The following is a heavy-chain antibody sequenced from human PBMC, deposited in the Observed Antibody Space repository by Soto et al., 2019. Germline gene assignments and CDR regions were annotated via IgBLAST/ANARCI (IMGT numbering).Heavy chain of an antibody. CDR2: IHYEGST. CDR1: GGSITTYY. J-gene: IGHJ4*02. Sequence: QVQLQESGPGLVMPSETLSLTCTVSGGSITTYYWSWIRQPPGKGLEWIGYIHYEGSTNYNPSLKSRLTILADTSQNQFSLKLTSVTAADTAVYFCARGRRSGWYHFDSWGQGTLVTVSS. CDR3: ARGRRSGWYHFDS. V-gene: IGHV4-59*01. D-gene: IGHD6-19*01.